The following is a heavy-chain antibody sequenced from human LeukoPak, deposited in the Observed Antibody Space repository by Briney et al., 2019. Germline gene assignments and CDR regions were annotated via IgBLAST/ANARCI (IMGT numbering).Heavy chain of an antibody. J-gene: IGHJ1*01. Sequence: PGRSLRLSCAASGFTFSNYGMHWARQAPGKGLEWVAVISYDGSNKYYADSVKGRFTISRDNSKNTLYLQMNSLRAEDTAVYYCAKGSLGFAQHWGQGTLVTVSS. D-gene: IGHD3-10*01. CDR1: GFTFSNYG. CDR3: AKGSLGFAQH. CDR2: ISYDGSNK. V-gene: IGHV3-30*18.